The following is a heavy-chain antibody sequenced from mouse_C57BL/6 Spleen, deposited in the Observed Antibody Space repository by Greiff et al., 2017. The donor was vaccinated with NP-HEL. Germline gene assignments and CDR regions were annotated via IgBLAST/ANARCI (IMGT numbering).Heavy chain of an antibody. CDR2: IHPNSGST. CDR3: ARSDRYAMDY. Sequence: QVQLQQPGAELVKPGASVKLSCKASGYTFTSYWMHWVKQRPGQGLEWIGMIHPNSGSTNYNEKFKSKATLTVDKSSSTAYMQLSSVTSEDSAVYYCARSDRYAMDYWGQGTSVTVSS. CDR1: GYTFTSYW. J-gene: IGHJ4*01. V-gene: IGHV1-64*01.